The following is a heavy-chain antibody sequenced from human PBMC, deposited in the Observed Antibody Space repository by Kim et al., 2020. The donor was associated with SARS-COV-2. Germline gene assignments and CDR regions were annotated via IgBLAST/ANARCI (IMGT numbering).Heavy chain of an antibody. CDR1: GYTFTGYY. D-gene: IGHD3-22*01. Sequence: ASVKVSCKASGYTFTGYYMHWVRQAPGQGLEWMGRINPNSGGTNYAQKFQGRVTMTRDTSISTAYMELSRLRSDDTAVYYCARVSDSYYDSRLGYFQHWGQGTLVTVSS. CDR2: INPNSGGT. V-gene: IGHV1-2*06. CDR3: ARVSDSYYDSRLGYFQH. J-gene: IGHJ1*01.